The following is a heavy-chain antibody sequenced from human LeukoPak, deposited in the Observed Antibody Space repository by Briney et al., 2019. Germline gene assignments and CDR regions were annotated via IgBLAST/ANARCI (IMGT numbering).Heavy chain of an antibody. CDR2: IYYSGST. D-gene: IGHD4-17*01. J-gene: IGHJ5*02. Sequence: PSETLSLTCTVSGGSISSYYWSWIRQPPGKGLEWIGYIYYSGSTNYNPSLKSRVTISVDTSKNQFSLKLSSATAADTAVYYCAKTAIIDDYGRTNWFDPWGQGTLVTVSS. CDR3: AKTAIIDDYGRTNWFDP. CDR1: GGSISSYY. V-gene: IGHV4-59*01.